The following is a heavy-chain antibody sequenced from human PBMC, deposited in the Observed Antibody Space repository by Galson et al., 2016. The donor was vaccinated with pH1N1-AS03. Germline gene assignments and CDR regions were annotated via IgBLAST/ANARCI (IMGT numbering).Heavy chain of an antibody. J-gene: IGHJ4*02. Sequence: SLRLSCAASGFTFSSYWMHWVRHLPGKGLVWVSGIDSDWSNTYYADSVRGRFTISRDNAKNTLYLQMNRLRAEDTALYYCADPFGLPWGQGTLITVSS. V-gene: IGHV3-74*01. D-gene: IGHD2/OR15-2a*01. CDR1: GFTFSSYW. CDR2: IDSDWSNT. CDR3: ADPFGLP.